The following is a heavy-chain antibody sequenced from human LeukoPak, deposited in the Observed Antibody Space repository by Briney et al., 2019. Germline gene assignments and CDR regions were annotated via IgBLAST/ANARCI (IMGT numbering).Heavy chain of an antibody. CDR1: GGSFSGYY. J-gene: IGHJ4*02. Sequence: SETLSLTCAVYGGSFSGYYWSWIRQPPGKGLEWIGEINHSGSTNYNPSLKSRVTISVDTSKNQFSLKLSSVTAADTAVYYCARRIGYGPFDYWGQGTLVTVSS. CDR3: ARRIGYGPFDY. CDR2: INHSGST. V-gene: IGHV4-34*01. D-gene: IGHD5-18*01.